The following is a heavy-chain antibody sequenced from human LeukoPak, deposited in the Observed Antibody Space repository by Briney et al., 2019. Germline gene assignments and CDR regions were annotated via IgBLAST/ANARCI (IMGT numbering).Heavy chain of an antibody. J-gene: IGHJ4*02. CDR3: AKDTSSSWYSLLDY. CDR1: GFTFSSYW. CDR2: IKQDGSEK. Sequence: PGGSLRLSCAASGFTFSSYWMSWVRQAPGKGLEWMANIKQDGSEKYYVDSVKGRFTISRDNAKNSLYLQMNSLRAEDTAVYYCAKDTSSSWYSLLDYWGQGTLVTVSS. D-gene: IGHD6-13*01. V-gene: IGHV3-7*01.